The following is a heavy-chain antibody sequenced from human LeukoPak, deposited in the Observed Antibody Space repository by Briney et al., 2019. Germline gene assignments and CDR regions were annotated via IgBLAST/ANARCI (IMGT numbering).Heavy chain of an antibody. V-gene: IGHV3-53*01. Sequence: GGSLRLSCAASGFTVGSNYMNWVRQAPGKGLEWVSGISGGGVTTYYADSVKGRFTISRDNSKNTLYLQMNSLRADDTAIYYCARNQQLGGHSYYYYGMDVWGQGTTVTVSS. CDR3: ARNQQLGGHSYYYYGMDV. J-gene: IGHJ6*02. CDR2: ISGGGVTT. D-gene: IGHD3-16*01. CDR1: GFTVGSNY.